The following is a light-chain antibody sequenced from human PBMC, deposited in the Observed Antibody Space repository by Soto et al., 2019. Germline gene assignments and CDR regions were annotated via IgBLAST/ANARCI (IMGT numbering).Light chain of an antibody. J-gene: IGLJ1*01. Sequence: VLTQPPSASGTPGQGVTISCSGSTSNIGSNYVYWYQQLPGTAPKLLIYRNNQRPSGVPDRFSGSKSGTSASLAISGLRSDDEADYFCATWDDSLNGFYVFGTGTKSPS. CDR3: ATWDDSLNGFYV. V-gene: IGLV1-47*01. CDR1: TSNIGSNY. CDR2: RNN.